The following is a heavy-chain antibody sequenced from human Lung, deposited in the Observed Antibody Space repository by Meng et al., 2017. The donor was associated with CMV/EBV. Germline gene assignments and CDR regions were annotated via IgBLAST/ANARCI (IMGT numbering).Heavy chain of an antibody. V-gene: IGHV3-43D*03. D-gene: IGHD6-6*01. CDR2: TSCYGDTK. Sequence: SXVVSGFTFNDYAMHWVRQTPGKGLEWVAFTSCYGDTKFYADSVRGRFTISRDNSKNSLYLQMNSLRPEDTAFYYCAKDRGRSSGRDLENWGQGTXVTVAS. CDR1: GFTFNDYA. J-gene: IGHJ4*02. CDR3: AKDRGRSSGRDLEN.